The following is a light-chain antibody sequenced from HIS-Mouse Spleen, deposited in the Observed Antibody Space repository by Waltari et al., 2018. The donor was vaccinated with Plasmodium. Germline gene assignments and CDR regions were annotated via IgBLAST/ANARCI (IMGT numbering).Light chain of an antibody. V-gene: IGLV3-10*01. CDR3: YSTDSSGNHRV. CDR1: ALPKKY. J-gene: IGLJ3*02. Sequence: SYELTQPPSVSVSPGQTARITCSGDALPKKYAYWYQQKSGQAPVLVNYEDSKRPSGIPERFAGSSSGTMATLTISGAQVEDGADYYCYSTDSSGNHRVFGGGTKLTVL. CDR2: EDS.